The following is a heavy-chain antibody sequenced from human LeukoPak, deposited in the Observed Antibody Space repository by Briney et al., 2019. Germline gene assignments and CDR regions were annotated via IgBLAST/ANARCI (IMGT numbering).Heavy chain of an antibody. CDR2: ISSSGSTK. V-gene: IGHV3-48*04. D-gene: IGHD3-16*01. J-gene: IGHJ4*02. CDR3: ARNRGTVDY. Sequence: GGSLRLSCAASGFTFSSYWMSWVRQAPRKGLEWVSYISSSGSTKYYADSVKGRFSISRDNAKNSVYLQLNSLRVEDTAVYYCARNRGTVDYWGQGTLVTVSS. CDR1: GFTFSSYW.